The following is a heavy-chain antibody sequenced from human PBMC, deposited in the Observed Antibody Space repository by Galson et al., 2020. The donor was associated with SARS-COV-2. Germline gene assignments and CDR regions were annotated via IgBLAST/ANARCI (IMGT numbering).Heavy chain of an antibody. CDR2: IYTSGST. CDR1: GGSISSGSYY. Sequence: SETVSLTCTVSGGSISSGSYYWSWIRQPAGKGLEWIGRIYTSGSTNYNPSLKSRVTISVDTSKNQFSLKLSSVTAADTAVYYCARHYSSTLYFDYWGQGTLVTVSS. V-gene: IGHV4-61*02. CDR3: ARHYSSTLYFDY. D-gene: IGHD6-6*01. J-gene: IGHJ4*02.